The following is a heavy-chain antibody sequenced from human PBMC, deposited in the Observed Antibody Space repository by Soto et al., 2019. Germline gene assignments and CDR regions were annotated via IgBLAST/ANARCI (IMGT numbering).Heavy chain of an antibody. Sequence: QLQLQESGPGLVKPSETLSLTCTVSGGSISSSSYYWGWIRQPPGKGLEWIGSIYYSGSTYYNPSLKSRVTISVDTSKNQFSLKLSSGTAADTAGYYCATSSFHYYDFWSGSSVGSYPINWFDPWGQGPLVTVSS. CDR1: GGSISSSSYY. D-gene: IGHD3-3*01. CDR3: ATSSFHYYDFWSGSSVGSYPINWFDP. V-gene: IGHV4-39*01. CDR2: IYYSGST. J-gene: IGHJ5*02.